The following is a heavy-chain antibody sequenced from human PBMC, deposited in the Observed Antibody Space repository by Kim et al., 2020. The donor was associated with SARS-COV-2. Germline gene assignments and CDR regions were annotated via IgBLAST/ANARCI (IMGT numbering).Heavy chain of an antibody. V-gene: IGHV1-18*04. CDR1: GYTFTSYG. CDR3: ARSSRKIRDGYNWYFAL. D-gene: IGHD5-12*01. Sequence: ASVKVSCKASGYTFTSYGISWVRQAPGQGLEWMGWISAYNGNTNYAQKLQGRVTMTTDTSTSTAYMELRSLRSDDTAEYYCARSSRKIRDGYNWYFALWGPRTLFTVSS. CDR2: ISAYNGNT. J-gene: IGHJ2*01.